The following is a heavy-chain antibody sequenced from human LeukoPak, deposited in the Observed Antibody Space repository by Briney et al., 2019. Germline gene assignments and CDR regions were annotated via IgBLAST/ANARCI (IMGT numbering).Heavy chain of an antibody. CDR3: ARGGYYGSGNDFRFDP. CDR1: GYSISSNYY. D-gene: IGHD3-10*01. CDR2: IYHPVDT. V-gene: IGHV4-38-2*02. Sequence: SETLSLTCTVSGYSISSNYYWAWIRQPPGKGLEWIGSIYHPVDTSYNPSLKSRITMSVDTSKNQFSLNLSSVTAADTAVYYCARGGYYGSGNDFRFDPWGQGTLVTVSS. J-gene: IGHJ5*02.